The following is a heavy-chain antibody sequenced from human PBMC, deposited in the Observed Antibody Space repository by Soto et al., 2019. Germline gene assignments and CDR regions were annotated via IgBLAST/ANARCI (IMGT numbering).Heavy chain of an antibody. CDR1: GLTLSRYS. CDR3: ARIITMFGVATQDELGF. CDR2: MSEDGDNK. Sequence: VHVVESGGGVVQPGTSTTLSCAASGLTLSRYSLHWVRQAPGKGLEWVAMMSEDGDNKYYAASVKGRFTISRDSSKNTLFLQMNGMRPEDTAVYYCARIITMFGVATQDELGFWGRGRLVTVSS. J-gene: IGHJ4*02. D-gene: IGHD3-3*01. V-gene: IGHV3-30-3*01.